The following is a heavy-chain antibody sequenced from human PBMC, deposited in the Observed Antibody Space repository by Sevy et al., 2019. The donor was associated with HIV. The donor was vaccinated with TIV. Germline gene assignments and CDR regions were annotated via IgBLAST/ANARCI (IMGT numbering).Heavy chain of an antibody. J-gene: IGHJ5*02. Sequence: GGSLRLSCAASGFSFSSYAMNWVRQAPGKGLEWVSVIIGSGGSINYADSVKGRFPISRDNSKNTLNLQMNSLRVEDRAEYYCAKSTVGSWYVFDPWGQGTLVTVSS. D-gene: IGHD6-13*01. CDR2: IIGSGGSI. CDR1: GFSFSSYA. V-gene: IGHV3-23*01. CDR3: AKSTVGSWYVFDP.